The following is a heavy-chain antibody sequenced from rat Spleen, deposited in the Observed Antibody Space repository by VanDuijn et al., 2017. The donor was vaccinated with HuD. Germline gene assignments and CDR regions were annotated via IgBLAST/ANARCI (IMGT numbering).Heavy chain of an antibody. V-gene: IGHV5-29*01. Sequence: EVQLVESGGGLVQPGRSXKLSCAASGFTFSNYDMAWVRQAPTKGLQWVASISYDGSRTYYRDSVKGRFTISRDNAKSTLYLQMNSLRSEDTATYDCTSLSMDAWGQGASVTVSS. CDR1: GFTFSNYD. CDR3: TSLSMDA. J-gene: IGHJ4*01. CDR2: ISYDGSRT.